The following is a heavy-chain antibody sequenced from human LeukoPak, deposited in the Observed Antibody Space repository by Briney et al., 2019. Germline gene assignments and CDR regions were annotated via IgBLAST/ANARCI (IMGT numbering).Heavy chain of an antibody. J-gene: IGHJ4*02. CDR3: ARRFSNSHFDY. D-gene: IGHD6-6*01. Sequence: PSETLSLTCAVSGYSISSGYYWGWIRQPPGKGLEWIGNIYHSGGTYYNPSLKSRVTISVDTSKNQFSLKLSSVTAADTAVYYCARRFSNSHFDYWGQGTLVTVSS. CDR2: IYHSGGT. V-gene: IGHV4-38-2*01. CDR1: GYSISSGYY.